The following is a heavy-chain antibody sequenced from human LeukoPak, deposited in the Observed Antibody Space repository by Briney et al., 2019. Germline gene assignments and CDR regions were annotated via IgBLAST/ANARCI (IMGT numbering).Heavy chain of an antibody. D-gene: IGHD6-19*01. CDR1: GFTVSNNY. CDR2: IYSGGST. V-gene: IGHV3-66*01. CDR3: ARSRRDSDWYIDDY. J-gene: IGHJ4*02. Sequence: PGGSLRLSCAASGFTVSNNYMNWVRQAPGKGLEWVSVIYSGGSTSYADSVKGRFTISRDNAKNSLYLQMNSLSAEDTALYYCARSRRDSDWYIDDYWGQGTLVTVSS.